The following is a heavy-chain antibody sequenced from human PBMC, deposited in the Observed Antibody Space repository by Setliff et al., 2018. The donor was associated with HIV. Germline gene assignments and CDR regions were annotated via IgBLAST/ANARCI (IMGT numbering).Heavy chain of an antibody. Sequence: SETLSLTCTVSGGSISSHYWSWIRQPPGKGLEWIGYIYYSGSTNYNPSLKSRVTISVDTSKNQFSLKLSSVTAADTAVYYCARVFPHPYGNSWFDTWGQGILVTVSS. D-gene: IGHD3-16*01. CDR1: GGSISSHY. CDR2: IYYSGST. CDR3: ARVFPHPYGNSWFDT. V-gene: IGHV4-59*11. J-gene: IGHJ5*02.